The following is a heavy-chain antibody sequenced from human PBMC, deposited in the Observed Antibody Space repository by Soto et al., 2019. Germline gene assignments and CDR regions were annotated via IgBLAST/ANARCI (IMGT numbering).Heavy chain of an antibody. CDR2: ISYIGST. CDR1: GGSISSYY. Sequence: SETLSLTCTVSGGSISSYYWIWIRQPPVKGPEFSGYISYIGSTDYKPSLKSRVTISVDTCKNQVCLKLSCFAAAYTAVYYCAKHLGYDSIGYYRKWFDSWGQGTLVTVSS. V-gene: IGHV4-59*08. CDR3: AKHLGYDSIGYYRKWFDS. J-gene: IGHJ5*01. D-gene: IGHD3-22*01.